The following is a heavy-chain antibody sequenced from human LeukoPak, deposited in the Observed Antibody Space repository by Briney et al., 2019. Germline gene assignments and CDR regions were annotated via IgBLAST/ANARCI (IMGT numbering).Heavy chain of an antibody. J-gene: IGHJ4*02. CDR3: ARAEALKFRDFDY. CDR2: ISGGSSYT. V-gene: IGHV3-11*06. CDR1: GFTFSDYY. Sequence: GGSLRLSCAASGFTFSDYYMTWIRQAPGKGLEWVSYISGGSSYTNYADSVKGRFTISRDNAKNSLYLQMNSLRAEDTAIYYCARAEALKFRDFDYWGQGTLVTVSS.